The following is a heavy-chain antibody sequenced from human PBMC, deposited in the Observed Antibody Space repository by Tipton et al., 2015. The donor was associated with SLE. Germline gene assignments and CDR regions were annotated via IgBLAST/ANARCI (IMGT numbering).Heavy chain of an antibody. CDR2: IYHSGTT. D-gene: IGHD2-2*01. CDR3: VRVVPAVTFFDY. J-gene: IGHJ4*02. CDR1: GASISISNW. V-gene: IGHV4-4*01. Sequence: TLSLTCAVSGASISISNWWGWVRQPPGKGLEWIGEIYHSGTTNYNPSLKSRVTISIDNSKNQFLLKLTSVTAADTAVYFCVRVVPAVTFFDYWGQGILVTVSS.